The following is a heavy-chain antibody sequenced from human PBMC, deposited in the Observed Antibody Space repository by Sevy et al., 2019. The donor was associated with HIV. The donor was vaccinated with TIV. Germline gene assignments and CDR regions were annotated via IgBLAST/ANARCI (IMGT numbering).Heavy chain of an antibody. D-gene: IGHD1-26*01. CDR3: ASDGIVGGSDGFNI. CDR1: GNSFTSYW. V-gene: IGHV5-51*01. J-gene: IGHJ3*02. Sequence: GESLKISCKDSGNSFTSYWIGWVRQMPGKGLEWMGSIYPGDFDTRYSPSFQGQVTISVDKSISTAYLQWSSLKASDTAMYYCASDGIVGGSDGFNIWGQGTMVTVSS. CDR2: IYPGDFDT.